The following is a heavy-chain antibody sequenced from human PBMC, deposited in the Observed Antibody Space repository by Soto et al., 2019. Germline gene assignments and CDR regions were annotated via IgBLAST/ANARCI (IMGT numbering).Heavy chain of an antibody. Sequence: GGSLRLSCAASGFTFSSYDMHWVRQVTGKGLEWVSSIGTAGDTYYPGSVKGRFTISRENAKNSLYLQMNSLRVEDTAVYYCARVLLGGKDCSSTSCHQGFWFDPWGQGTLVTVSS. CDR3: ARVLLGGKDCSSTSCHQGFWFDP. CDR1: GFTFSSYD. CDR2: IGTAGDT. J-gene: IGHJ5*02. D-gene: IGHD2-2*01. V-gene: IGHV3-13*01.